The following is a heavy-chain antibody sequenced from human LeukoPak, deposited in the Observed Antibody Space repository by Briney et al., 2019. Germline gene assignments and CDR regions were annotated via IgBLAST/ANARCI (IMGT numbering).Heavy chain of an antibody. V-gene: IGHV4-34*01. Sequence: SQTLSLTCAVYGGSFSGYYWSWIRQPPGKGLEWIGEINHSGSTNYNPSLKSRVTISVDTSKNQFSLELSSVTAADTAVYYCARGWYQQTYYFDYWGQGTLVTVSS. CDR3: ARGWYQQTYYFDY. CDR2: INHSGST. CDR1: GGSFSGYY. J-gene: IGHJ4*02. D-gene: IGHD2-2*01.